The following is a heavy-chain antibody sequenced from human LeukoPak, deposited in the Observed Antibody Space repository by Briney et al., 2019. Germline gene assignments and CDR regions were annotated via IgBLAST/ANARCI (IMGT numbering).Heavy chain of an antibody. V-gene: IGHV3-66*02. CDR1: GFTVNNNY. D-gene: IGHD1-7*01. CDR2: IYSGGST. J-gene: IGHJ4*02. CDR3: TREIRKNYRNYFDY. Sequence: GGSLRLSCAASGFTVNNNYMNWVRQAPGKGLEWVSVIYSGGSTYYADSMKGRFTASRDNSKNILYLQMNSLRAEDTAVYYCTREIRKNYRNYFDYWGQGTLVTVSS.